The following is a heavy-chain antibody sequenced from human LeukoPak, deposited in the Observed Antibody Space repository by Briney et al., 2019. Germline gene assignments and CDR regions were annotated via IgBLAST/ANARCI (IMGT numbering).Heavy chain of an antibody. CDR1: GFTFSSYS. V-gene: IGHV3-7*01. D-gene: IGHD3-10*01. J-gene: IGHJ4*02. Sequence: GGSLRLSCAASGFTFSSYSINWVRQAPGKGLEWVANIKQDGSEKYYVDSVKGRFTISRDNAKNSLYLQMNSLRAEDTAVYYCARVLLWFGESFDYWGQGTLVTVSS. CDR2: IKQDGSEK. CDR3: ARVLLWFGESFDY.